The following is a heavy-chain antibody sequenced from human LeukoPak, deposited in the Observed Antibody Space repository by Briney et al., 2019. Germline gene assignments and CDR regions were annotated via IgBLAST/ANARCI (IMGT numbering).Heavy chain of an antibody. CDR3: ARGGGDGYRPQFGP. Sequence: PSETLSLTCTVSGGSISSYYWSWIRQPPGKGLEWIGYIYYSGSTNYNPSLKSRVTISVDTSKNQFSLKLSSVTAADTAVYYCARGGGDGYRPQFGPWGQGTLVTVSS. V-gene: IGHV4-59*01. D-gene: IGHD5-24*01. CDR2: IYYSGST. J-gene: IGHJ5*02. CDR1: GGSISSYY.